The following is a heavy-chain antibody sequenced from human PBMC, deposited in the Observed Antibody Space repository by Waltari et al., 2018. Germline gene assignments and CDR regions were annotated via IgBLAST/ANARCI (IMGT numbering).Heavy chain of an antibody. Sequence: EVQLLESGGGLVQPGGSLRLSCAASGFTFSSYAMSWVRQAPGKGLEWVSAISGSGGSTYYADSVKGRFTISRDKSKNTLYLQMNSLGAEDTAVYYCAKDLSVTTGYYYYGMDVWGQGTTVTVSS. CDR2: ISGSGGST. CDR3: AKDLSVTTGYYYYGMDV. CDR1: GFTFSSYA. D-gene: IGHD4-17*01. J-gene: IGHJ6*02. V-gene: IGHV3-23*01.